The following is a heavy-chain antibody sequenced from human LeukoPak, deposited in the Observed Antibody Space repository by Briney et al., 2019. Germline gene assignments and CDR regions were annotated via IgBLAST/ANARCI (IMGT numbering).Heavy chain of an antibody. CDR2: IYHSGST. Sequence: TSETLSLTCAVYGGSFSGYYWGWIRQPPGKGLEWIGSIYHSGSTYYNPSLKSRVTISVDTSKNQFSLKLSSVTAADTAVYYCARAKWDPRVLGESVRPYNWFDPWGQGTLVTVSS. CDR1: GGSFSGYY. D-gene: IGHD3-10*01. CDR3: ARAKWDPRVLGESVRPYNWFDP. V-gene: IGHV4-38-2*01. J-gene: IGHJ5*02.